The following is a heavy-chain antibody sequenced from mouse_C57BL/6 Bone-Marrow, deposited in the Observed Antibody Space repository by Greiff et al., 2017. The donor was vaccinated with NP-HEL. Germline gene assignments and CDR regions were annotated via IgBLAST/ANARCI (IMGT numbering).Heavy chain of an antibody. V-gene: IGHV8-12*01. Sequence: ESGPGILQSSQTLSLTCSFSGFSLSTSGMGVSWIRQPSGKGLEWLAHIYWDDDKRYNPSLKRRPTISKDTSRNQVFLKITSVDTADTATYYWAREDYYYGSSLYWYFDVWGTGTTVTVSS. D-gene: IGHD1-1*01. CDR3: AREDYYYGSSLYWYFDV. J-gene: IGHJ1*03. CDR1: GFSLSTSGMG. CDR2: IYWDDDK.